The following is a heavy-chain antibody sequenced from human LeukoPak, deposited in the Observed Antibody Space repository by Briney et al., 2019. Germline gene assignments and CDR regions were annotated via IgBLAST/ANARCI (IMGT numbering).Heavy chain of an antibody. D-gene: IGHD3-22*01. CDR3: AKLTTGYYYDSSGYGLFDY. V-gene: IGHV3-23*01. CDR2: IGGSGSST. J-gene: IGHJ4*02. Sequence: GGSQRLSCAASGFTFSSYAMSSVRQAPGEWLEWVSAIGGSGSSTYCADSVKGRFTISRDNSKNTLYLKMNSLRAEDTAVYYCAKLTTGYYYDSSGYGLFDYWGQGTLVTVSS. CDR1: GFTFSSYA.